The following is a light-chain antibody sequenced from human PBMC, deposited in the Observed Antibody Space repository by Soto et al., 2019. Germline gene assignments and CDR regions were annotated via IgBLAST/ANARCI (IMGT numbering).Light chain of an antibody. CDR1: QSVSSN. Sequence: EIAMTQSPATLSVSPGERATLSCRSRQSVSSNLAWYQKKPGQAPRLLIYGASTRATGIPAWFSGSGSGTEFTLTISSLQSEDVAVYYCQHYNNWPPWTFGQGTKVDIK. CDR3: QHYNNWPPWT. J-gene: IGKJ1*01. CDR2: GAS. V-gene: IGKV3-15*01.